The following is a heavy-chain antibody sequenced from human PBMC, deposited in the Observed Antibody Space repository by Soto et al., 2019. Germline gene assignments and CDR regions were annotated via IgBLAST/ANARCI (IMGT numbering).Heavy chain of an antibody. D-gene: IGHD3-16*01. J-gene: IGHJ6*03. CDR3: ARGVCVTDGGMNYYYYYMDV. V-gene: IGHV1-69*02. CDR1: GGTLSSYT. CDR2: IIPVLNIT. Sequence: QVQLVQSGAEVQKPGSSLRVSCEASGGTLSSYTFNWVRQAPGQGLEWMGRIIPVLNITNYAQNFKGRVTITADKSTSTVYMELSSLRSDDSAIYYCARGVCVTDGGMNYYYYYMDVCGKGSTVTVSS.